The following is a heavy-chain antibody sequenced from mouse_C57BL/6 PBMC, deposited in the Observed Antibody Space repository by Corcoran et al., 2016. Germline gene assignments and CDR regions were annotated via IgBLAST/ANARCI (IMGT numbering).Heavy chain of an antibody. Sequence: DVQLQESGPGLVKPSQSLSLTCSVTGYSITSGYYWNWIRRFPGNKLEWMGYISYDGSNNYNPSLKNRISITRDTSKNQFFLKLNSVTTEDTATYYCAIYDYDWFAYWGQGTLVTVSA. CDR1: GYSITSGYY. V-gene: IGHV3-6*01. D-gene: IGHD2-4*01. J-gene: IGHJ3*01. CDR3: AIYDYDWFAY. CDR2: ISYDGSN.